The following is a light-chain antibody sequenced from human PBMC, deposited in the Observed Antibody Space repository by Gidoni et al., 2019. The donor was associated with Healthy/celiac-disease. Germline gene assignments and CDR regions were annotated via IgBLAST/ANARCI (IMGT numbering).Light chain of an antibody. CDR1: QSVLYSSNNKNY. V-gene: IGKV4-1*01. CDR2: WAS. CDR3: QQYYRTPLT. J-gene: IGKJ4*01. Sequence: DIVMTQSPDSLAVSLGERATINCKSSQSVLYSSNNKNYLAWYQQKPGQPPKLLIYWASTRESGVPDRFSGSGSGTDFTLTISSLQSEYVAVYYCQQYYRTPLTFXGXTKVEIK.